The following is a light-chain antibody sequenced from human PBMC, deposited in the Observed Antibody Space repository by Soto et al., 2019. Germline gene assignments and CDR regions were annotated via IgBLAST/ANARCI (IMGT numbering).Light chain of an antibody. CDR2: EDS. CDR1: SSDVGGYNY. CDR3: SSCTSSSTSVV. J-gene: IGLJ2*01. Sequence: QSVLTQPASVSGSPEQSITISCTGTSSDVGGYNYVSWYQQLPGRAPKLIIYEDSNRPSGVSERFTGSKSGNTASLTISGLQTEDEGDYYCSSCTSSSTSVVFGAGTKVTVL. V-gene: IGLV2-14*01.